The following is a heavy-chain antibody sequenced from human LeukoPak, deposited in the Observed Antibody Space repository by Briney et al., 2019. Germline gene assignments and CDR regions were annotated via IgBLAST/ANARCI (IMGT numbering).Heavy chain of an antibody. V-gene: IGHV3-21*01. Sequence: GGSLRLSCAASGFTFSSYSMNWVRQAPGKGLEWVSSISSSSSYIYYADSVKGRFTISRDNAKNSLYLQMNSLRAEDTAVYYCARAMVATINPFDYWGQGTLVTVSS. D-gene: IGHD5-12*01. CDR2: ISSSSSYI. J-gene: IGHJ4*02. CDR1: GFTFSSYS. CDR3: ARAMVATINPFDY.